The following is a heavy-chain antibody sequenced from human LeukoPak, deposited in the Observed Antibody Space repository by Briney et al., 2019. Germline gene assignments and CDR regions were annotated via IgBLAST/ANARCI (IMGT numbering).Heavy chain of an antibody. CDR1: GFTFRSYG. D-gene: IGHD6-13*01. Sequence: GGSLRLSCVASGFTFRSYGMHWVRQAPGKGLEWVAFIRDDGNRKFYGDSVKGRFTISRDNPRNTLYLQLHSLRHEDTAVYYCAKIARNSSSWYSGFDFWGQGNLVTVSS. V-gene: IGHV3-30*02. CDR2: IRDDGNRK. CDR3: AKIARNSSSWYSGFDF. J-gene: IGHJ4*02.